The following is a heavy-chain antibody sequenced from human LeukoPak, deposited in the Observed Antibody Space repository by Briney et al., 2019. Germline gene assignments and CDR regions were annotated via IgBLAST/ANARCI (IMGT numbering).Heavy chain of an antibody. CDR2: IIPIFGTA. CDR3: ARGSNGGSSGWNYYYYMEV. J-gene: IGHJ6*03. V-gene: IGHV1-69*13. CDR1: GGTFSSYA. Sequence: ASVKVSCKASGGTFSSYAISWVRQAPGQGLEWMGGIIPIFGTANYAQKFQGRVTITADESTSTAYMELSSLRSEDTAVYYCARGSNGGSSGWNYYYYMEVWGKGTTVTVSS. D-gene: IGHD6-19*01.